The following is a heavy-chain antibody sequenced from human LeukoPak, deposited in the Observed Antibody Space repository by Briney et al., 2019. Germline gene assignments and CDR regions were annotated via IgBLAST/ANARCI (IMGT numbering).Heavy chain of an antibody. D-gene: IGHD2-2*01. CDR3: ARGKSSTSCPGDY. Sequence: PGRSLRLSCAAPGFTFSSYGMHWVRQAPGKGLEWVAVIWYDGSNKYYADSVKGRFTISRDNSKNTLYLQMNSLRAEDTAVYYCARGKSSTSCPGDYWGQGTLVTVSS. J-gene: IGHJ4*02. CDR2: IWYDGSNK. CDR1: GFTFSSYG. V-gene: IGHV3-33*01.